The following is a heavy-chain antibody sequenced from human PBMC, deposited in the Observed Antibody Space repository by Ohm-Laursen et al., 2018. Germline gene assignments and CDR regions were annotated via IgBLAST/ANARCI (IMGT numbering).Heavy chain of an antibody. J-gene: IGHJ4*02. CDR2: IKSKAAGETR. CDR1: GFTVSDAW. CDR3: TTGMD. Sequence: SLRLSCTASGFTVSDAWMSWVRQAPGKGLEYVGRIKSKAAGETREYAEPVKGRFTILRDDSKNTLYLQMNSLKTEDTAVYYCTTGMDWGQGTLVTVSS. D-gene: IGHD2-2*03. V-gene: IGHV3-15*01.